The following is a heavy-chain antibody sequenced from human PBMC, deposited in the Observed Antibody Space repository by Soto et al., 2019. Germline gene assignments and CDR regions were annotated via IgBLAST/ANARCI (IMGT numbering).Heavy chain of an antibody. CDR2: ISYDGSNK. CDR1: GFTLSSYG. D-gene: IGHD2-21*02. J-gene: IGHJ4*02. CDR3: AKDAGNIVVVTAILDY. Sequence: ALRLSCAASGFTLSSYGMHWVLQAPFKVLEWVAVISYDGSNKYYADYVKGRFTIYRDNSKKKLYLQMNSLRAEDTAVYYCAKDAGNIVVVTAILDYWGQGTLVTVSS. V-gene: IGHV3-30*18.